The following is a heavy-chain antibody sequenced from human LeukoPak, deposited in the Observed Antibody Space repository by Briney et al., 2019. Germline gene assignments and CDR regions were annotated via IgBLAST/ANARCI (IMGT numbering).Heavy chain of an antibody. J-gene: IGHJ3*02. V-gene: IGHV3-9*01. Sequence: GGSLRLSCAASGFTFDDYAMHWVRQAPGKGLEWVSGISWNSGSIGYADSVKGRFTISRDNAKNSLYLQMNSLRAEDTALYYCARDPVRYFEAFDIWGQGTMVTVSS. CDR1: GFTFDDYA. CDR3: ARDPVRYFEAFDI. CDR2: ISWNSGSI. D-gene: IGHD3-9*01.